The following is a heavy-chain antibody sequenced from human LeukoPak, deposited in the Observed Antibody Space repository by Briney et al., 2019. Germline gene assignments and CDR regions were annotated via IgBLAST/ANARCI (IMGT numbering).Heavy chain of an antibody. J-gene: IGHJ4*02. CDR3: ARVSYSSSWYYFDY. Sequence: SETLSLTCTVSGGSMSSYYWSWIRQPPGKGLEWIGYIYYSGSTNYNPSLKSRVTISVDTSKNQFSLRLSSVTAADTAAYYCARVSYSSSWYYFDYWGQVTLVTVSS. V-gene: IGHV4-59*01. CDR2: IYYSGST. D-gene: IGHD6-13*01. CDR1: GGSMSSYY.